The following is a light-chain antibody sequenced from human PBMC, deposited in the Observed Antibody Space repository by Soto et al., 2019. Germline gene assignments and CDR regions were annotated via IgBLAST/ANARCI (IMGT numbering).Light chain of an antibody. J-gene: IGKJ4*01. CDR3: QQRSNYT. V-gene: IGKV3-11*01. CDR1: QSVSSY. CDR2: DAS. Sequence: EIVVTQSPATLSLSPGERATLACRASQSVSSYLAWYQQKPGQAPRLLIYDASNRATGIPARFSGSGSGTDFTLTISSLEPKDFAVYYCQQRSNYTFGGGTKVEIK.